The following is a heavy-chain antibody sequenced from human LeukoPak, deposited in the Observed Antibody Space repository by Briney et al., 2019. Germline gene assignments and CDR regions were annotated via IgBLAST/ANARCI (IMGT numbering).Heavy chain of an antibody. Sequence: QPGGSLRLSCAASGFTFSSHAMSWVRQAPGKGLEWVATFSDSDYGTYYADSVKGRFAISRDKSKNTLYLQMNSLRAEDTAVYYCARRYYGSGNYYSSSFDYWGQGTLVTVSS. J-gene: IGHJ4*02. V-gene: IGHV3-23*01. D-gene: IGHD3-10*01. CDR2: FSDSDYGT. CDR3: ARRYYGSGNYYSSSFDY. CDR1: GFTFSSHA.